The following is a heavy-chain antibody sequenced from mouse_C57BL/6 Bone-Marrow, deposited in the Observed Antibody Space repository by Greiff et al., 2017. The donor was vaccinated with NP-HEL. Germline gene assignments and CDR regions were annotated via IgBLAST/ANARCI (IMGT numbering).Heavy chain of an antibody. D-gene: IGHD2-4*01. Sequence: EVMLVESEGGLVQPGSSMKLSCTASGFTFSDYYMAWVRQVPEKGLEWVANINYDGSSTYYLDSLKSRFIISRDNAKNILYLQMSSLKSEDTATYYCARCDYDGYWYFDVWGTGTTVTVSS. CDR2: INYDGSST. V-gene: IGHV5-16*01. CDR3: ARCDYDGYWYFDV. J-gene: IGHJ1*03. CDR1: GFTFSDYY.